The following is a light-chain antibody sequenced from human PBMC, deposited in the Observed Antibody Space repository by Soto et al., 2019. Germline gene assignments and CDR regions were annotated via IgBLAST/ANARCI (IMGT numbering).Light chain of an antibody. CDR3: SSYTSSSIDYV. CDR1: TSDVGGYNY. V-gene: IGLV2-14*01. J-gene: IGLJ1*01. Sequence: QSALTQPASVSGSPGQSITISCTGTTSDVGGYNYVSWYQQHPGKAPQLMIYEISNRPSGVSNRFSVSKSGNTASLTISGLEAEDEADYYCSSYTSSSIDYVFGTGTKVTVL. CDR2: EIS.